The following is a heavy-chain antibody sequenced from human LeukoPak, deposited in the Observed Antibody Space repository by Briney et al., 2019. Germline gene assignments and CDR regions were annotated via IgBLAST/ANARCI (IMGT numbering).Heavy chain of an antibody. CDR1: GFTFSSYG. D-gene: IGHD3-22*01. V-gene: IGHV3-30*18. J-gene: IGHJ4*02. CDR3: AKDRGYYGSSGYWEV. CDR2: ISYDGSNK. Sequence: PGGSLRLSCAASGFTFSSYGMHWVRQAPGKGLEWVAVISYDGSNKYYADSVKGRFTISRDNSKNTLYLQMNSLRAEDTAVYYCAKDRGYYGSSGYWEVWGQGTLVTVSS.